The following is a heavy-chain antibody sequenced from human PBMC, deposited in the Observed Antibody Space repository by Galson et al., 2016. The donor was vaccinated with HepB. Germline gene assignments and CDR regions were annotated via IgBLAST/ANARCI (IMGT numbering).Heavy chain of an antibody. CDR1: GDTFSDYY. J-gene: IGHJ6*02. CDR2: ISGVGDTQ. V-gene: IGHV3-11*01. CDR3: ATPMTYYNMGV. Sequence: SLRLSCAASGDTFSDYYMSWIRQAPGKGLEWVSYISGVGDTQFYADSVKGRFTISRDNAKNSLYLQMNSLRVEDTAVYYCATPMTYYNMGVWGQGTAVTVSS.